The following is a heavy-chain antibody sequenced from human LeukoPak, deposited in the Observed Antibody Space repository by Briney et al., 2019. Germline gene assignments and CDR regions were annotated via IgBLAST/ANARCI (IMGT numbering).Heavy chain of an antibody. J-gene: IGHJ5*02. D-gene: IGHD4-11*01. CDR2: INHRGST. V-gene: IGHV4-34*01. Sequence: SETLSLTCVVYTGSFSDYYWSWIRQPPGKGLEWIGEINHRGSTNYSPSLKSRVTMSVDRSKNQFSLKLSSVTAADTAVYYCAREVMTTVSRLWFDPWGQGTLVTVSS. CDR1: TGSFSDYY. CDR3: AREVMTTVSRLWFDP.